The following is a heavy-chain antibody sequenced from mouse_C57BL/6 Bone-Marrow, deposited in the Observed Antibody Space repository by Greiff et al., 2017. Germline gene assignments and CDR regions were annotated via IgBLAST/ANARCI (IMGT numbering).Heavy chain of an antibody. Sequence: QVQLQQSGPGLVQPSQSLSITCTVSGFSLTSYGVHWVRQSPGKGLEWLGVIWSGGSTDNNAAFISRLSISKDNSKSQGFFQMNMLQADDTAIYYCARETDYAFDYWGQGTTLTVSS. J-gene: IGHJ2*01. D-gene: IGHD2-4*01. CDR3: ARETDYAFDY. CDR1: GFSLTSYG. V-gene: IGHV2-2*01. CDR2: IWSGGST.